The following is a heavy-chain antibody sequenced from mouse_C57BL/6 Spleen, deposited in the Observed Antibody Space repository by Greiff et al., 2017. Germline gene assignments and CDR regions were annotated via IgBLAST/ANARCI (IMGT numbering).Heavy chain of an antibody. V-gene: IGHV1-82*01. CDR2: IYPADGDT. Sequence: VQLQQSGPELVKPGASVKISCKASGYAFSSSWMHWVKQRPGQGLEWIGRIYPADGDTNYNEKFKGKATLTADKSSSTAYMQLSSLTSEDSAVYFCATSTMVKKYAYWGKGTLVTVSA. D-gene: IGHD2-1*01. CDR1: GYAFSSSW. CDR3: ATSTMVKKYAY. J-gene: IGHJ3*01.